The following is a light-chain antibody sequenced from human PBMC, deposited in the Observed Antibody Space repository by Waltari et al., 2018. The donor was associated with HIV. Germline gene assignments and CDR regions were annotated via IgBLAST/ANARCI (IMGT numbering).Light chain of an antibody. J-gene: IGLJ2*01. CDR1: ALPKQY. CDR2: KDK. CDR3: QSTDSSGTRI. V-gene: IGLV3-25*03. Sequence: SSELTQPPSVSVSPGQTARIPCSGDALPKQYTSWYQQKPGQAPVLVIYKDKERPSGIPERFSDSTSGTTVTLTISGLQAEDEADYYCQSTDSSGTRIFGGGTKLTVL.